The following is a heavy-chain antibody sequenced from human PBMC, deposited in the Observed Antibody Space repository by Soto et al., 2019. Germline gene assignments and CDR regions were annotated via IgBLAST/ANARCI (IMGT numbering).Heavy chain of an antibody. CDR2: ISWDSGKM. Sequence: EMELVESGGGPVQPGGYLRLSCAASGFRIDDFAMHWVRQAPGKGLEWVSSISWDSGKMGYADSVTGRFSVSRDNANNSLFLHMSSLKPEDKAFDFCAKDNPGRYGDYESTWFELWGQGTLVTVSS. V-gene: IGHV3-9*01. D-gene: IGHD4-17*01. J-gene: IGHJ5*02. CDR1: GFRIDDFA. CDR3: AKDNPGRYGDYESTWFEL.